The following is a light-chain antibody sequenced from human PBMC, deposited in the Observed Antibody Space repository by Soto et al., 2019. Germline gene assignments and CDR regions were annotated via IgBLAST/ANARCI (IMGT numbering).Light chain of an antibody. V-gene: IGKV1-27*01. CDR2: AAS. CDR1: QGFSNY. Sequence: DIQVTQSPYSLSVSVGHRVTITCRASQGFSNYFAWYHKKPGKVPKLLIYAASTLQSGVPSRFSGSGSGTDFTLTISSVQAEDVGSYYCQQYNSAPRTFGQGTKVEIK. J-gene: IGKJ1*01. CDR3: QQYNSAPRT.